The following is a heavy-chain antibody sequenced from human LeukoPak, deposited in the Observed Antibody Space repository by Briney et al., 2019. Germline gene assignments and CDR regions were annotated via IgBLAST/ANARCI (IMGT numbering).Heavy chain of an antibody. D-gene: IGHD2-8*01. Sequence: SETLSLTCTVSGGSINNYYWSWIRQPPGKGLEWIGYIYYSGSTNYNPSLESRVTISVDTSKNQFSLKLSSVTAADTAVYYCARQSPYCTDGVCYTGAFDIWGQGTMVTVSS. J-gene: IGHJ3*02. V-gene: IGHV4-59*08. CDR3: ARQSPYCTDGVCYTGAFDI. CDR1: GGSINNYY. CDR2: IYYSGST.